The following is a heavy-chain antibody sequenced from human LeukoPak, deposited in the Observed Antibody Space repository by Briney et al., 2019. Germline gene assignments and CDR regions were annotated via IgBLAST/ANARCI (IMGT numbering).Heavy chain of an antibody. CDR2: IYYSGST. D-gene: IGHD5-18*01. CDR1: GGSISSYY. CDR3: AGERGYRYGVDY. Sequence: SETLSLTCTVSGGSISSYYWSWIRQPPGKGLEWIGYIYYSGSTNYNPSLKSRVTISVDTSKNQFSLKLSSVTAADTAVYYCAGERGYRYGVDYWGQRTLVTVSS. V-gene: IGHV4-59*01. J-gene: IGHJ4*02.